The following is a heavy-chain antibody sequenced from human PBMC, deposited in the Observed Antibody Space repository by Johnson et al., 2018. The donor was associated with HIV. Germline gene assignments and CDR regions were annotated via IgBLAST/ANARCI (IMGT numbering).Heavy chain of an antibody. CDR3: ARDGMAATKANI. CDR1: GFSVSNNY. D-gene: IGHD1-14*01. J-gene: IGHJ3*02. Sequence: VQLVESGGGLVQSGGSLRLSCGASGFSVSNNYMNWVRQAPGKGLEWVSVIYSGGSTYYADSVKGRFTISRDNSKNTLYLQMNSLRAEDTAVYYCARDGMAATKANIWGQGTMVTVSS. CDR2: IYSGGST. V-gene: IGHV3-66*01.